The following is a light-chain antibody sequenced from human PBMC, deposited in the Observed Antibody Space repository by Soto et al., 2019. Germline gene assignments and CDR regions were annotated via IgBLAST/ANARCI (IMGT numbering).Light chain of an antibody. Sequence: EIVLTQSPGTLSLSPGERATLSCRASQSVSSSYLAWYQQKPGQAPRLLIYGASSSATGIPDRFSGSGSGTDSALPISRLEPEVLAVYYCQQYGSSFTFGPGTKVDIK. V-gene: IGKV3-20*01. CDR1: QSVSSSY. CDR3: QQYGSSFT. J-gene: IGKJ3*01. CDR2: GAS.